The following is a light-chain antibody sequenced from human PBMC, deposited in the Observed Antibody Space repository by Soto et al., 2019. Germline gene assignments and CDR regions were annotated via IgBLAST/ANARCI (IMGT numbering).Light chain of an antibody. CDR1: QGVYNTY. V-gene: IGKV3-20*01. J-gene: IGKJ1*01. CDR2: GAS. CDR3: QQYGNSRT. Sequence: EIEVTQSPGTLSLSPGERATLSCRVSQGVYNTYLAWYQQKPGQAPRLLIYGASSRATGIPDRFSGSGSGTDFTLTISRLEPEDFAVYYCQQYGNSRTFGQGTKVEIK.